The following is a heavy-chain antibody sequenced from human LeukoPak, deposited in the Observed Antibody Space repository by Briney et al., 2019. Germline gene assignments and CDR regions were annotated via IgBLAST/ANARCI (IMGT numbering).Heavy chain of an antibody. Sequence: ASVKVSCKASGYTFTGYYMHWVRQAPGQGLEWMGRINPNSSGTNYAQKFQGRVTMTRDTSISTAYMELSSLKSDDTAVYYCARDPRTTKNAFDIWGQGTMVTVSS. CDR1: GYTFTGYY. V-gene: IGHV1-2*06. CDR3: ARDPRTTKNAFDI. CDR2: INPNSSGT. J-gene: IGHJ3*02. D-gene: IGHD4-11*01.